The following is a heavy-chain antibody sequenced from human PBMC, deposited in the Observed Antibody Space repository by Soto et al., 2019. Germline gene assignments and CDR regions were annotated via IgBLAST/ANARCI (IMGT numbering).Heavy chain of an antibody. J-gene: IGHJ4*02. Sequence: PGESLKISCAASGFTFSSYGMHWVRQAPGKGLEWVAVIWYDGSNKYYADSVKGRFTISRDNSKNTLYLQMGSLRAEDMAVYYCARLRDGYNLDYWGQGTLVTVSS. CDR1: GFTFSSYG. CDR3: ARLRDGYNLDY. D-gene: IGHD5-12*01. CDR2: IWYDGSNK. V-gene: IGHV3-33*01.